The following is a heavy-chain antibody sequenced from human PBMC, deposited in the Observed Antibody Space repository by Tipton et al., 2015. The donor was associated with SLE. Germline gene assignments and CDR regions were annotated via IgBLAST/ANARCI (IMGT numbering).Heavy chain of an antibody. CDR2: ITGSGDRT. CDR1: GFTFSNYA. J-gene: IGHJ4*02. V-gene: IGHV3-23*01. Sequence: GSLRLSCAAPGFTFSNYAMSWVRQAPGKGLEWVSAITGSGDRTYYIDSVKGRFTISRDNSKNSLYLQMNGLRAEDTAVYYCARSPVDYWNGYSAWGQGTLVAVSS. D-gene: IGHD3-3*01. CDR3: ARSPVDYWNGYSA.